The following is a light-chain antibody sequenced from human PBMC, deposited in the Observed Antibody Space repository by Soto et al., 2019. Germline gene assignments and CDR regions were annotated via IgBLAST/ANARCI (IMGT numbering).Light chain of an antibody. CDR1: QSVSSY. J-gene: IGKJ2*01. CDR3: QQRQT. V-gene: IGKV3-11*01. CDR2: DAS. Sequence: ELVLTQFPATLSLSPGERATLSCRASQSVSSYLAWYQQKPGQASRLLIYDASNSATGIPARFSGSGSGTDITRPNSIVVPEDFAVYYCQQRQTFGQGTKLEIK.